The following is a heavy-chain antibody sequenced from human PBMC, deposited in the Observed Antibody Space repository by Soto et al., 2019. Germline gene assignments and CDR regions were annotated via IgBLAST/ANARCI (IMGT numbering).Heavy chain of an antibody. CDR1: RFTFKTYN. CDR2: INSSPSYM. V-gene: IGHV3-21*01. Sequence: GGSLRLSCAASRFTFKTYNNNWVPRAPGKGPEWVSCINSSPSYMCYGDSVKGRVTISRDNAKSSLFLQLSSLRAEDTAVYYCARMPAPWNYVYYYYYMDVWGKGATVTVSS. CDR3: ARMPAPWNYVYYYYYMDV. D-gene: IGHD1-7*01. J-gene: IGHJ6*03.